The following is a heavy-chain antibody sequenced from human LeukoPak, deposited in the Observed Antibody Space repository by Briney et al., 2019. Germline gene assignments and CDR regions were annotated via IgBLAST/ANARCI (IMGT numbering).Heavy chain of an antibody. CDR3: AREGGEKAFDI. CDR2: INHNSGGS. V-gene: IGHV1-2*02. D-gene: IGHD2-21*01. J-gene: IGHJ3*02. CDR1: GYTFTGYY. Sequence: GSLTVSCKASGYTFTGYYMHWVRQAPGQGLEWMGWINHNSGGSNFAQKFQGRVTMSRDTSISTAYMELSRLRSDDTAVYYCAREGGEKAFDIWGQGTMVTVSS.